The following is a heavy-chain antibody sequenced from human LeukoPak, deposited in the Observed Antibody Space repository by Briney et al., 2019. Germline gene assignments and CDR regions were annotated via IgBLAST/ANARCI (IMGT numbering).Heavy chain of an antibody. CDR1: GYTFTGYY. Sequence: GASVKVSCKASGYTFTGYYMHWVRQAPGQGLEWMGWINPNSGGTNYAQKFQGGVTMTRDTSISTAYMELSRLRSDDTAVYYCARDSGYDFWSGYYLYYFDYWGQGTLVTVSS. V-gene: IGHV1-2*02. J-gene: IGHJ4*02. CDR2: INPNSGGT. D-gene: IGHD3-3*01. CDR3: ARDSGYDFWSGYYLYYFDY.